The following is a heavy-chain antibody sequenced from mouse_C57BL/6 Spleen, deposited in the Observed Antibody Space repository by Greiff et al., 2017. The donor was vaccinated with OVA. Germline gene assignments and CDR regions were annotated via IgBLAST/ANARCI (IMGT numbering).Heavy chain of an antibody. V-gene: IGHV5-4*01. CDR3: AREGWDEAY. Sequence: EVKVVESGGGLVKPGGSLKLSCAASGFTFSSYAMSWVRQTPEKRLEWVATISAGGSYTYYPDNVQGRFTISRDNAKNNLYLQMRHLKSEDTAMYYCAREGWDEAYWGQGTLVTVSA. D-gene: IGHD4-1*01. CDR2: ISAGGSYT. CDR1: GFTFSSYA. J-gene: IGHJ3*01.